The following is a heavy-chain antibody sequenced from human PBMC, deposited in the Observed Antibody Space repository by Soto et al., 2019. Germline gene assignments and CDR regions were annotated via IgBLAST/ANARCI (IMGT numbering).Heavy chain of an antibody. D-gene: IGHD3-22*01. CDR2: ISAYNGNT. J-gene: IGHJ4*02. V-gene: IGHV1-18*01. CDR3: ATSDDSSDYYYVDY. Sequence: QVQLVQSGAEVKKPGASVKVSCKASGYTFTSYGISWVRQAPGQGLEWIGWISAYNGNTNYAQKLQGRVTMTTDTSTSTGYMELRSLRSADTAVYYCATSDDSSDYYYVDYWGQGTLVTVSS. CDR1: GYTFTSYG.